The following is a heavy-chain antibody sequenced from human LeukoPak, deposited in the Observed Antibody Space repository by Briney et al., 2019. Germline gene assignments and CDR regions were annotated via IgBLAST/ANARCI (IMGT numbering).Heavy chain of an antibody. V-gene: IGHV1-2*06. J-gene: IGHJ4*02. CDR2: LNPNTGHA. D-gene: IGHD5-24*01. CDR1: AYDFTGYH. Sequence: ASVKVSCKVVAYDFTGYHIHWVRLAPGQGPEWMGRLNPNTGHAVYAFKFQGRVAITRDTSSSTAYMEVTRLTSDDTALYYCAKDRDGADRIILWGQGTLVTVSS. CDR3: AKDRDGADRIIL.